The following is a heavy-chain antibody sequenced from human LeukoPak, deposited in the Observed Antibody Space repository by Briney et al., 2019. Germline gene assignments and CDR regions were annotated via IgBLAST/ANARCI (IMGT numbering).Heavy chain of an antibody. J-gene: IGHJ6*04. CDR1: GFAFSSYE. CDR3: AREGEGGSWEDLPIYYYGMDV. Sequence: GGSLRLSCAASGFAFSSYEMNWVRQAPGKGLEWVSYISSSGSTIYYADSVKGRFTISRDNAKNSLYLQMNSLRAEDTAVYYCAREGEGGSWEDLPIYYYGMDVWGKGTTVTVS. CDR2: ISSSGSTI. D-gene: IGHD2-15*01. V-gene: IGHV3-48*03.